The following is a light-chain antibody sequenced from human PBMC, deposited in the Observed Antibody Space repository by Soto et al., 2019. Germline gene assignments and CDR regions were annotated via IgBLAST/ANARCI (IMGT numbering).Light chain of an antibody. CDR2: GAS. CDR3: QQTYTIPFA. Sequence: DIQMTQSPSSLSASVGDRVTISCRTNQSVSKYINWYQHKPGKAPKLLIYGASTLQSGVSSRFTGSASGTDFTLTIDNLQAEDFATYYCQQTYTIPFAFGQGTKLEI. CDR1: QSVSKY. J-gene: IGKJ2*01. V-gene: IGKV1-39*01.